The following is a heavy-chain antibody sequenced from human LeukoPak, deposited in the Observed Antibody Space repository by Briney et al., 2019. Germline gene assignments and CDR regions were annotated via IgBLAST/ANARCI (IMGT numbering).Heavy chain of an antibody. D-gene: IGHD6-19*01. CDR2: IYYTGST. J-gene: IGHJ5*02. CDR3: AREWVSGSSGPFDP. V-gene: IGHV4-39*07. Sequence: SETLSLTCTVYGGSISSTGYYWGWIRRPPGKGLEWLGNIYYTGSTYYNPSLKSRVTISVDTSKNQFSLRLSSVTAADTAVYYCAREWVSGSSGPFDPWGQGTLVTVSS. CDR1: GGSISSTGYY.